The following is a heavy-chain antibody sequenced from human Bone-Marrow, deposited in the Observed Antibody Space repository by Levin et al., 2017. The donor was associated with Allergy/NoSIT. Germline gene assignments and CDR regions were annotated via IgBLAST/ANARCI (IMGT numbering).Heavy chain of an antibody. J-gene: IGHJ6*02. V-gene: IGHV2-70*01. Sequence: SGPTLVKPTQTLTLTCSFSGFSLDTDGMSVSWIRQSPGKALEWLALIDWYDDKSYSTSLKTRLTISKDTSKNQVVLTVSDLGPLDTGTYYCARSRQDTRTSRGSYYYAMDVWGQGTTVTVSS. D-gene: IGHD5-18*01. CDR3: ARSRQDTRTSRGSYYYAMDV. CDR1: GFSLDTDGMS. CDR2: IDWYDDK.